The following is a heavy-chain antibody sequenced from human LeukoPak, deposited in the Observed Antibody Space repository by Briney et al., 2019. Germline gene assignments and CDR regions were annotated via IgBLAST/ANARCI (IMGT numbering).Heavy chain of an antibody. Sequence: ASVKVSCKASGYTFTGYHLHWVRQALGQGLEWMGRINPNSGGTNYAQKFQGRVTMTRDTSINTAYMELSSLRSDDTAVYYCARGRADRYNWNDGPDYWGQGTLVTVSS. V-gene: IGHV1-2*06. J-gene: IGHJ4*02. D-gene: IGHD1-20*01. CDR2: INPNSGGT. CDR1: GYTFTGYH. CDR3: ARGRADRYNWNDGPDY.